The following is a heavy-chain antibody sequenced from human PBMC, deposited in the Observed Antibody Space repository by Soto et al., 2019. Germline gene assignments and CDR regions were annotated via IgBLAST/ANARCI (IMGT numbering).Heavy chain of an antibody. J-gene: IGHJ1*01. Sequence: HPGGSLRLSCEASGFIFSNYDMYWVRQGPGKGLEWVALMRSDGSNKYYVDSVKGRFTISRDNSKNMLFLQMDSLRAEDTAVYYCARAHISSEISMPQTFHHWGPGTLVTVSS. D-gene: IGHD2-2*01. V-gene: IGHV3-33*01. CDR2: MRSDGSNK. CDR3: ARAHISSEISMPQTFHH. CDR1: GFIFSNYD.